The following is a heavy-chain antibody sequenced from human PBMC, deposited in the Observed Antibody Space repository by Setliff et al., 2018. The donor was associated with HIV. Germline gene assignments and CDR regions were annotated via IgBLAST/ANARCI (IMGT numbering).Heavy chain of an antibody. CDR2: IDTSGST. J-gene: IGHJ4*02. Sequence: PSETLSLTCTVFGGSTFYWSWIRQPAGKGLEWIGHIDTSGSTNYNPSLKSRVTISVDTSKSQFSLNVNSVTAADTAVYYCATSSSWSTFDYWGQGTLVTVPQ. V-gene: IGHV4-4*07. D-gene: IGHD6-19*01. CDR3: ATSSSWSTFDY. CDR1: GGSTFY.